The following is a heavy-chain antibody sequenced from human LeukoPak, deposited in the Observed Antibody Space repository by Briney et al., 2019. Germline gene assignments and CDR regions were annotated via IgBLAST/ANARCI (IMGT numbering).Heavy chain of an antibody. D-gene: IGHD1/OR15-1a*01. CDR2: IYPGDSDT. J-gene: IGHJ6*02. CDR3: ARHRLRDNNPPIYHYYYYYGMDV. Sequence: GESLKISCKGSGYSFTSYWIGWVRQMPGKGLEWMGIIYPGDSDTKYSPSFQGQVTISADKSISTAYLQWSSLKASDTAMYYCARHRLRDNNPPIYHYYYYYGMDVWGQGTTVTVSS. V-gene: IGHV5-51*01. CDR1: GYSFTSYW.